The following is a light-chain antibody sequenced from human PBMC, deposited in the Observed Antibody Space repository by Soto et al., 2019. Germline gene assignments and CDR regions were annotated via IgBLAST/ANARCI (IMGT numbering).Light chain of an antibody. Sequence: EIVLTQSPATLSLSPGERATLSCWASQSVSSYLAWYQQEPGQAPRLLIYDASNRATGIPARFSGSGSGTAFTLTISSLEPEDLAVYYCQQRSNWPGTFGQGTKVEIK. CDR3: QQRSNWPGT. CDR1: QSVSSY. J-gene: IGKJ1*01. CDR2: DAS. V-gene: IGKV3-11*01.